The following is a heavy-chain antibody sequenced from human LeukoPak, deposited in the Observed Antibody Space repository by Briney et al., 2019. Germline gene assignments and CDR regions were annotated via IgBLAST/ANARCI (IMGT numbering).Heavy chain of an antibody. Sequence: GGSLRLSCAASGFTFNSYWIHWVRQAPGKGLEWVSFVNNDGSGTTYADSVKGRFTISRDNAKNMLFLQMNSLRAEDTAVYYCAKRQGIVGATVVYFDYWGQGTLVTVSS. CDR1: GFTFNSYW. CDR3: AKRQGIVGATVVYFDY. V-gene: IGHV3-74*01. D-gene: IGHD1-26*01. CDR2: VNNDGSGT. J-gene: IGHJ4*02.